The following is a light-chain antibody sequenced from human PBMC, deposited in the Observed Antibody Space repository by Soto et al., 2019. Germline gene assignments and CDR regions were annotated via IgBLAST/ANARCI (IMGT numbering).Light chain of an antibody. Sequence: EIVLTQSPATLSLSPGERAPLSCRASQSVSSYLAWYQQKPGQAPRLFIYDASSRATGIPDRFSGSGSGTEFTLTINSLQSEDFAVYYCQQYGSSGTFGQGTKVDIK. CDR1: QSVSSY. CDR2: DAS. V-gene: IGKV3-11*01. CDR3: QQYGSSGT. J-gene: IGKJ1*01.